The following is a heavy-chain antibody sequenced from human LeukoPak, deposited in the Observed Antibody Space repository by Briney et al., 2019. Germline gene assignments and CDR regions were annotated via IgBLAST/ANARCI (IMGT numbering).Heavy chain of an antibody. CDR3: ARMDVGIAAAGTTNWFDP. V-gene: IGHV4-59*08. CDR2: IYYGGTT. CDR1: GFTFSNAW. D-gene: IGHD6-13*01. Sequence: GSLRLSCAASGFTFSNAWMSWVRQAPGKGLEWIGYIYYGGTTNYNPSLKSRVTISGDTSKNQFSLQLSSVTAADTAVYYCARMDVGIAAAGTTNWFDPWGQGTLVTVFS. J-gene: IGHJ5*02.